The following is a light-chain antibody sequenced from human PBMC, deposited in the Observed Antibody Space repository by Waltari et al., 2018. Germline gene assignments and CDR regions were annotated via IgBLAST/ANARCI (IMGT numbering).Light chain of an antibody. CDR1: DIGSTN. J-gene: IGLJ3*02. CDR3: QVWDSSSDPVV. V-gene: IGLV3-21*03. Sequence: SFVLTHPPSVSVSPGTTTKITCGGNDIGSTNVHWYQQKPGQAPVVVVYYVTDRPAGIPERFSGSTSGNTATLTINRVEAGDEADYFCQVWDSSSDPVVFGGGTKLTVL. CDR2: YVT.